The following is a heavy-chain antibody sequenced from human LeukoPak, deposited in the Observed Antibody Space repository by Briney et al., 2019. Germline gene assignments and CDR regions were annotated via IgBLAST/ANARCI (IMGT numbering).Heavy chain of an antibody. Sequence: ASVKVSCKASGYTFTSYYMHWVRQAPGQGLEWMGIINPSGGSTSYAQKFQGRVTMTRDTSTSTVYMELSSLGSEDTAVYYCASSRPVGATKRTWFDPWGQGTLVTVSS. D-gene: IGHD1-26*01. J-gene: IGHJ5*02. CDR2: INPSGGST. CDR3: ASSRPVGATKRTWFDP. V-gene: IGHV1-46*01. CDR1: GYTFTSYY.